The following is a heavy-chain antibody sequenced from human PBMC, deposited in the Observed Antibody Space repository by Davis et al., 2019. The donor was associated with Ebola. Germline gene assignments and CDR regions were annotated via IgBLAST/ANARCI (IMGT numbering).Heavy chain of an antibody. CDR2: IIPILGIA. V-gene: IGHV1-69*04. CDR1: GGTFSSYA. CDR3: ARQSGSYDYYFDY. Sequence: SVKVSCKASGGTFSSYAISWVRQAPGQGLEWMGRIIPILGIANYAQKFQGRVTITADKSTSTAYMELSSLRSEDTAVYYCARQSGSYDYYFDYWGQGTLVTVSS. J-gene: IGHJ4*02. D-gene: IGHD1-26*01.